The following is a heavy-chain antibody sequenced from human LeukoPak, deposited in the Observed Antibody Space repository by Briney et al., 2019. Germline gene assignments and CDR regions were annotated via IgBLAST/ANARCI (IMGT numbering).Heavy chain of an antibody. CDR3: ARLRGGPAEVDY. Sequence: ASETLSLTCTVSGGSISSYYWSGIRQPPGKGLEWIGYIYYSGSTNYNPSLKSRVTISVDTSKNQFSLKLSSVTAADTAVYYCARLRGGPAEVDYWGQGTLVTVSS. J-gene: IGHJ4*02. CDR2: IYYSGST. V-gene: IGHV4-59*01. CDR1: GGSISSYY. D-gene: IGHD3-10*01.